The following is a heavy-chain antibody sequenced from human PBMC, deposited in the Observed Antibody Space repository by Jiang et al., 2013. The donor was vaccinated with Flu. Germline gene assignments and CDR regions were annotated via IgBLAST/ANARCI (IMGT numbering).Heavy chain of an antibody. CDR3: ARHGPQSGSYLDAFDI. Sequence: GSGLVKPSETLSLTCTVSGGSLTSHYWSWDPAAPQGWDWSGLETSITVGTPNYDPSLKSRVTMSVDTSKNQFSLKLNSVTAADTAVYYCARHGPQSGSYLDAFDIWGQ. J-gene: IGHJ3*02. CDR1: GGSLTSHY. CDR2: SITVGTP. D-gene: IGHD1-26*01. V-gene: IGHV4-59*08.